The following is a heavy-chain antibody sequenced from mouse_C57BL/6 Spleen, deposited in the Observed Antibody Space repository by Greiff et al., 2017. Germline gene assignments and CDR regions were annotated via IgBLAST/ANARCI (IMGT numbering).Heavy chain of an antibody. D-gene: IGHD1-1*02. Sequence: VKLQESGPELVKPGASVKISCKASGYSFTGYYMNWVKQSPEKSLEWIGEINPSTGGTTYNQKFKAKATLTVDKSSSTAYMQLKSLTSEDAAVYYCARGGAMDYWGQGTSVTVSS. CDR3: ARGGAMDY. J-gene: IGHJ4*01. V-gene: IGHV1-42*01. CDR2: INPSTGGT. CDR1: GYSFTGYY.